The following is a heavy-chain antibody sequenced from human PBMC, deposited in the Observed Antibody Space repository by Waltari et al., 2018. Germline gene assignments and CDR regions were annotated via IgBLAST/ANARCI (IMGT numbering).Heavy chain of an antibody. CDR3: ARLVEMATIGPDY. Sequence: EVQLLESGGGLVQPGGSLRLSCAASGFTFSSYSMNWVRQAPGKGLEWVSSISSSSSYIYYADSVKGRFTISRDNAKNSLYLQMNSLRAEDMAVYYCARLVEMATIGPDYWGQGTLVTVSS. J-gene: IGHJ4*02. CDR1: GFTFSSYS. CDR2: ISSSSSYI. V-gene: IGHV3-21*01. D-gene: IGHD5-12*01.